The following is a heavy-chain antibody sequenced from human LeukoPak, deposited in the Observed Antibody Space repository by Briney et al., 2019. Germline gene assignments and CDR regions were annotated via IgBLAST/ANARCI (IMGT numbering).Heavy chain of an antibody. J-gene: IGHJ4*02. CDR1: GGSISSYY. Sequence: SETLSLTCTVSGGSISSYYWSWIRQPAGKGLEWIGRIYTSGSTNYNPSLKSRVTMSVDTPKNQFSLKLSSVTAADTAVYYCARQYCSSTSCYGGIWDYWGQGTLVTVSS. V-gene: IGHV4-4*07. D-gene: IGHD2-2*01. CDR2: IYTSGST. CDR3: ARQYCSSTSCYGGIWDY.